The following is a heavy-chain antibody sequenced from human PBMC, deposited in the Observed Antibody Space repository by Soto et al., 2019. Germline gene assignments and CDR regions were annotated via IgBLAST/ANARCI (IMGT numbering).Heavy chain of an antibody. CDR3: ADMRGQWLPRD. CDR2: INDGGSA. J-gene: IGHJ4*02. CDR1: GGSIRSNGYY. V-gene: IGHV4-39*01. D-gene: IGHD6-19*01. Sequence: SETLSLTCTVSGGSIRSNGYYWGWIRQPPGEGLEWIANINDGGSAYYNPSLRSRVTISVDTSKNQFSLKLRSVTAADTAVYYCADMRGQWLPRDWGQGLLVTVS.